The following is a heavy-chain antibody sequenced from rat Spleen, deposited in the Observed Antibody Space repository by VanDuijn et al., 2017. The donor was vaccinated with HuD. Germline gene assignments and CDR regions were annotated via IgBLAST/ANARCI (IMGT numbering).Heavy chain of an antibody. CDR3: ARRTRVSHWYFDF. CDR1: GFTFSNYY. J-gene: IGHJ1*01. CDR2: VDYDGSRI. Sequence: EVQLVESGGDLVQPGRSLKLSCAASGFTFSNYYMAWVRQAPTKGLEWVATVDYDGSRIYYRDSVKGRFTISRDNAKSTLYLQMDSLRSEDTATYYCARRTRVSHWYFDFWGPGPMVTVSS. V-gene: IGHV5-29*01. D-gene: IGHD1-4*01.